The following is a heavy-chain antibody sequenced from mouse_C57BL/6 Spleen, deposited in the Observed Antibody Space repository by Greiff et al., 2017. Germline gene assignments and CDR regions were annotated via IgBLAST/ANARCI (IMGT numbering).Heavy chain of an antibody. V-gene: IGHV6-3*01. D-gene: IGHD1-1*01. CDR2: IRLKSDNYAT. Sequence: EVKLVESGGGLVQPGGSMQLSCVASGFTFSNYWMNWVRQSPEKGLEWVAQIRLKSDNYATHYAESVKGRFTISRDDSKSSVYLQMNNLSAEDTGMYYCRGTTVACDYWGQGTTLTVSS. J-gene: IGHJ2*01. CDR3: RGTTVACDY. CDR1: GFTFSNYW.